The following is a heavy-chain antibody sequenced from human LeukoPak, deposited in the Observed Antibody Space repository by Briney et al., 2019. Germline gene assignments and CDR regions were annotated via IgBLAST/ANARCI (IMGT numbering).Heavy chain of an antibody. CDR1: RFTFSDYY. V-gene: IGHV3-11*01. CDR2: ISTSGSNI. D-gene: IGHD6-19*01. Sequence: PGGSLRLSCAASRFTFSDYYMSWIRQAPGKGLEWVSYISTSGSNIYYADSVKGRFTISRDNAKNSLYLQMNSLRAEDTAVYYCARSSSGWSYFDYWGQGTLVTVSS. J-gene: IGHJ4*02. CDR3: ARSSSGWSYFDY.